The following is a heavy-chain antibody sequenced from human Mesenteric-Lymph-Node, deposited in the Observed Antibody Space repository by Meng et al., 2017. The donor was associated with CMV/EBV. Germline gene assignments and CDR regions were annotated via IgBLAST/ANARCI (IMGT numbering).Heavy chain of an antibody. CDR3: ARGMVRGVIISGY. CDR1: GYTFTSYA. J-gene: IGHJ4*02. Sequence: CKASGYTFTSYAMNWVPQAPGQGLEWMGWINTNSGNPTYAQGFTGRFAFSLDTSVSTAYLQISSLKAEDTAVCYCARGMVRGVIISGYWGQGTLVTVSS. D-gene: IGHD3-10*01. CDR2: INTNSGNP. V-gene: IGHV7-4-1*02.